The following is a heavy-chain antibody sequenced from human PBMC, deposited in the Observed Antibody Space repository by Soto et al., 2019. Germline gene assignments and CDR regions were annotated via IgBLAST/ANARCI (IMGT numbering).Heavy chain of an antibody. CDR2: IYYSGST. D-gene: IGHD3-22*01. V-gene: IGHV4-39*01. CDR3: ARLPYDSSGYYPFYFDY. J-gene: IGHJ4*02. Sequence: SETLSLTCTVSGGSISSSNYYWGWIRQPPGKGLEWIGSIYYSGSTYYNPSLKSRVTISVDTSKNQFSLKLSSVTAADTAVYYCARLPYDSSGYYPFYFDYWGQGTLVTVSS. CDR1: GGSISSSNYY.